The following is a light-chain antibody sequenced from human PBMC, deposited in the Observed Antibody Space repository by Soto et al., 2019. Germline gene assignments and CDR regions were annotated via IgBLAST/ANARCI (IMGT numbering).Light chain of an antibody. CDR1: QSIDSW. CDR2: DAS. J-gene: IGKJ1*01. CDR3: QQYNSYRT. Sequence: DIQMTQSPSTLSASVGDRVTITCRASQSIDSWLAWYQQKPGKAPNLLIYDASNLESGVPSRFSGSGSGTEFTLTISSLQPDDFATYYCQQYNSYRTFGQGTKV. V-gene: IGKV1-5*01.